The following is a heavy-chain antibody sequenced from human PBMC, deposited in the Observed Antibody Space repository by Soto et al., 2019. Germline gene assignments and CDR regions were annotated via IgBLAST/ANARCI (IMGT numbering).Heavy chain of an antibody. CDR1: GFTFSSYA. J-gene: IGHJ4*02. CDR2: ISYDGINK. Sequence: QVQLVESGGGVVQPGRSLRLSCAASGFTFSSYAMHWVRRTPGKGLECVALISYDGINKYYADSVKGRFTVSRDNSKSTLDLQMNSLSAEDTAVYYCVKDGVSGWSDYFFDYWGQGTLVTVSS. D-gene: IGHD6-19*01. CDR3: VKDGVSGWSDYFFDY. V-gene: IGHV3-30*18.